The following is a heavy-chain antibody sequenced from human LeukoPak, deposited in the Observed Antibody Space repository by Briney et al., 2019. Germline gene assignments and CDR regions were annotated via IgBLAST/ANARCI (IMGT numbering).Heavy chain of an antibody. CDR3: ATDTPGIDFLFDY. Sequence: ASVKVSCKASGYTFTGYYMHWVRQAPGKGLEWMGGFDPEDGETIYAQKFQGRVTMTEDTSTDTAYMELSSLRSEDTAVYYCATDTPGIDFLFDYWGQGTLVTVSS. CDR1: GYTFTGYY. J-gene: IGHJ4*02. D-gene: IGHD1-14*01. CDR2: FDPEDGET. V-gene: IGHV1-24*01.